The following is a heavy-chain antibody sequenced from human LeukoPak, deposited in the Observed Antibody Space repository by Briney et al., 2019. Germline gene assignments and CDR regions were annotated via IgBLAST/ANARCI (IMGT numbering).Heavy chain of an antibody. CDR3: ARGGRIAARPLGY. CDR2: IYYSGST. Sequence: PSETLSLTCTVSGGSISSSSYYWGWIRQPPGKGLEWIGSIYYSGSTYYNPSLKSRVTISVDTSKNQSSLKLSSVTAADTAVYYCARGGRIAARPLGYWGQGTLVTVSS. D-gene: IGHD6-6*01. CDR1: GGSISSSSYY. J-gene: IGHJ4*02. V-gene: IGHV4-39*01.